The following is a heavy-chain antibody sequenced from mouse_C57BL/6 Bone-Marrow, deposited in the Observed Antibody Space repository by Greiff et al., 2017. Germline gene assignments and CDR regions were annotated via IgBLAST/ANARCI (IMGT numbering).Heavy chain of an antibody. J-gene: IGHJ2*01. CDR3: ARWGTVVSYYFDC. CDR1: GYTFTSYW. D-gene: IGHD1-1*01. V-gene: IGHV1-52*01. Sequence: QVQLQQPGAELVRPGSSVKLSCKASGYTFTSYWMHWVKQRPIQGLEWIGNIDPSDSETHYNQKFKDKATLTVDKSSSTAYMQLSSLTSEDSAVYYCARWGTVVSYYFDCWGQGTTLTVSS. CDR2: IDPSDSET.